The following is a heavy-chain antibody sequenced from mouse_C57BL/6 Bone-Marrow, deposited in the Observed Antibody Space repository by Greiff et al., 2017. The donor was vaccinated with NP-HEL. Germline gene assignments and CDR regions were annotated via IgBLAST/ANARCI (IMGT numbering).Heavy chain of an antibody. V-gene: IGHV7-3*01. Sequence: EVKLMESGGGLVQPGGSLSLSCAASGFTFTDYYMSWARQPPGKALEWLGFIRNKANGYTTEYSASVKGRFTISRDNSQSILYLQMNALRAEDSATYYCARSGSNYWFAYWGQGTLVTVSA. J-gene: IGHJ3*01. CDR2: IRNKANGYTT. D-gene: IGHD2-5*01. CDR1: GFTFTDYY. CDR3: ARSGSNYWFAY.